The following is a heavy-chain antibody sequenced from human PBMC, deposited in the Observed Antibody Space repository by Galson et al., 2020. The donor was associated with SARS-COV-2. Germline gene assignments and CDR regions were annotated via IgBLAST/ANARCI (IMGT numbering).Heavy chain of an antibody. D-gene: IGHD6-13*01. J-gene: IGHJ4*02. CDR3: ARQQLLVPVYY. Sequence: SETLSLTCTVSGGSISSSSYYWGWIRQPPGEGLEWIGSIYYSESNYYNPSLTSRVTMSVDTSKNQFSLKLSSVTAADTAVYYCARQQLLVPVYYWGQGTLVTVSS. CDR1: GGSISSSSYY. CDR2: IYYSESN. V-gene: IGHV4-39*01.